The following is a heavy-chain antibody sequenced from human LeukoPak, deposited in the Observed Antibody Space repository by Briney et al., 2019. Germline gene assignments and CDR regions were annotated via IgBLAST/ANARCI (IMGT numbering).Heavy chain of an antibody. V-gene: IGHV3-30*04. CDR1: GFTFSSYA. D-gene: IGHD1-26*01. CDR3: ARGGVGATTYVWFDP. Sequence: QSGGSLRLSCAASGFTFSSYAMHWVRQAPGKGLEWVAVISYDGSNKYYADSVKGRFTISRDNSKNTLYLQMNSLRSEDTAVYYCARGGVGATTYVWFDPWGQGTLVTVSS. CDR2: ISYDGSNK. J-gene: IGHJ5*02.